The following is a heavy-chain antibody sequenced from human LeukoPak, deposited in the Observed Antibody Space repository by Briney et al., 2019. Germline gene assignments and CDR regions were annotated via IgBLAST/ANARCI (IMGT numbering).Heavy chain of an antibody. V-gene: IGHV3-48*04. CDR3: ARETGWLQLVY. Sequence: GGSLRLSCAASGFTFNSYMMNWVRQAPGKGLEWVSYISSSSSTIYYADSVKGRFTISRDNAKNSLYLQMNSLRAEDTAVYYCARETGWLQLVYWGQGTLVTVSS. D-gene: IGHD5-24*01. CDR2: ISSSSSTI. CDR1: GFTFNSYM. J-gene: IGHJ4*02.